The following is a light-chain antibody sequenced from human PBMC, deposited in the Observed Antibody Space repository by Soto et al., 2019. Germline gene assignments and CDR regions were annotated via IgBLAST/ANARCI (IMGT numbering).Light chain of an antibody. Sequence: EIVMTQSPATLSVSPGERATLSCRASQSVSSNLAWYQQKPGQAPRLLIYAASTRATGIPARFSGSGSGTEFTLTISSLQSGDFAVYYCQQYNNWPPLTFGGGTKVEIK. V-gene: IGKV3-15*01. J-gene: IGKJ4*01. CDR1: QSVSSN. CDR3: QQYNNWPPLT. CDR2: AAS.